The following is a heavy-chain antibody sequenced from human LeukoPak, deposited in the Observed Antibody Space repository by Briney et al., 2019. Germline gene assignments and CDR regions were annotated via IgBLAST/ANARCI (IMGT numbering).Heavy chain of an antibody. CDR1: GFTFSNYG. Sequence: GGSLRLSCAASGFTFSNYGMSWVRQAPGKGLEWVAAISGSGVGTYYADSVKGRFTISRDNSWNTLYLQMSSLRAEDTAVYYCAKDQVISGSEASDIWGQGTMVTVSS. CDR3: AKDQVISGSEASDI. J-gene: IGHJ3*02. V-gene: IGHV3-23*01. D-gene: IGHD2-21*01. CDR2: ISGSGVGT.